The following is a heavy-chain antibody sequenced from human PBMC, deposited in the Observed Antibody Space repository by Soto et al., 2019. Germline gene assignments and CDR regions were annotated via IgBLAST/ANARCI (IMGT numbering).Heavy chain of an antibody. Sequence: QITLKESGPTLVKRTQTLTLTCTFSGFSLSDNGVGVGWIRQPPGKALEWLALIYWDDEKIYSPSLKTRLTNTKTNYKNQVLITITNGPPVNTAKYYCANILPWDLFDPGGKGTMAPFS. CDR3: ANILPWDLFDP. V-gene: IGHV2-5*02. CDR2: IYWDDEK. J-gene: IGHJ3*01. CDR1: GFSLSDNGVG. D-gene: IGHD1-26*01.